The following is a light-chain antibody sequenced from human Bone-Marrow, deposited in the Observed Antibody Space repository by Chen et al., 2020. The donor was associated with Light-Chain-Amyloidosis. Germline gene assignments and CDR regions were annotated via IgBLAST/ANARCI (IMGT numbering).Light chain of an antibody. CDR1: SSDVGGYNY. Sequence: QSALTQPASVSGSPGQSITISCTGTSSDVGGYNYVSWYQQHPGNAPKLMIYDVSNRPSGASSRFSGSKSGNTASLTISGLQAEDEADYYCSSDTSSRVVFGGGTKLTVL. CDR3: SSDTSSRVV. J-gene: IGLJ2*01. CDR2: DVS. V-gene: IGLV2-14*03.